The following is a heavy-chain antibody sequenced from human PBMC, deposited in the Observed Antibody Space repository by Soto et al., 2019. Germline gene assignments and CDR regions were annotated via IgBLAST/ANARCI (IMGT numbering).Heavy chain of an antibody. CDR2: ISSSSSTI. D-gene: IGHD3-22*01. V-gene: IGHV3-48*02. J-gene: IGHJ4*02. CDR3: ASQRTYYYDSSGHYHDY. Sequence: PGVNLRLSCAASGLTFSNAWINWVRQAPGKGLEWVAYISSSSSTIYYADSVKGRFTISRDNAKNSLYLQMNSLRDEDTAVYYCASQRTYYYDSSGHYHDYWGQGTLVTVSS. CDR1: GLTFSNAW.